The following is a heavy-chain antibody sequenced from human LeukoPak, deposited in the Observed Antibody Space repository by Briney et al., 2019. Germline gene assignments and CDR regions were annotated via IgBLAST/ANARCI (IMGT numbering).Heavy chain of an antibody. Sequence: GGSLRLSCAVSGFTFSSFAMSWVRQAPGKGLEWVSVISDSGGTTFYADSVKGRFTISRDNSKNTLYLQMNSLRVEDTAVYYCARDPPGIAASGTYYWGQGTLVTVSS. CDR1: GFTFSSFA. D-gene: IGHD6-13*01. V-gene: IGHV3-23*01. CDR3: ARDPPGIAASGTYY. J-gene: IGHJ4*02. CDR2: ISDSGGTT.